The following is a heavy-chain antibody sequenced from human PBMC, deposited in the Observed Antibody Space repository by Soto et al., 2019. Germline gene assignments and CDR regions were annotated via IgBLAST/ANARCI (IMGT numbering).Heavy chain of an antibody. CDR3: ARALLWFGELSGDLDY. J-gene: IGHJ4*02. V-gene: IGHV4-39*01. D-gene: IGHD3-10*01. CDR1: GGSISSSSYY. Sequence: SETLSLTCTVSGGSISSSSYYWGWIRQPPGKGLEWIGSIYYSGSTYYNPSLKSRVTISVDTSKNQFSLKLSSVTAADTAVYYCARALLWFGELSGDLDYWGQGTLVTVSS. CDR2: IYYSGST.